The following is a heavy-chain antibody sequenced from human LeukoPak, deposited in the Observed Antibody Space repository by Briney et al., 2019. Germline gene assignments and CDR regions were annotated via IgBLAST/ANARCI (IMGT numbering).Heavy chain of an antibody. CDR3: AREEFLHEIDSSGYFVY. CDR2: VYSSGVG. D-gene: IGHD3-22*01. CDR1: GGSMTGYY. V-gene: IGHV4-4*07. Sequence: SETLSLTCTVSGGSMTGYYWNWIRQPAGQGLEWLGRVYSSGVGNYNPSLTSRVTMSVDTSKNQFSLRLTSLTAADTAVYYCAREEFLHEIDSSGYFVYWGQGTLVTVSS. J-gene: IGHJ4*02.